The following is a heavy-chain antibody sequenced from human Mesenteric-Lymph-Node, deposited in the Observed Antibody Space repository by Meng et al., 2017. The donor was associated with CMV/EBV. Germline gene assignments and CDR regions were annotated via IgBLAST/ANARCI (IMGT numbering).Heavy chain of an antibody. V-gene: IGHV3-74*01. CDR1: GFTFSSYS. CDR2: INNGGSST. J-gene: IGHJ4*02. Sequence: GESLKISCAASGFTFSSYSMNWVRQAPGKGLVWVSRINNGGSSTSYADSVKGRFTISRDNAKNTLHLQMDSLRAEDMALYYCAKDFRNYQLYYFDDWGQGTLVTVSS. D-gene: IGHD2-2*01. CDR3: AKDFRNYQLYYFDD.